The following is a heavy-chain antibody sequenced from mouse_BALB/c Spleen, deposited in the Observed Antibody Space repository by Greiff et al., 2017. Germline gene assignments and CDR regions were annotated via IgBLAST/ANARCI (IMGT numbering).Heavy chain of an antibody. CDR1: GYTFTSYW. J-gene: IGHJ3*01. Sequence: QVHVKQSGAELAKPGASVKMSCKASGYTFTSYWMHWVKQRPGQGLEWIGYINPSTGYTEYNQKFKDKATLTADKSSSTAYMQLSSLTSEDSAVYYCANEGGFLWFAYWGQGTLVTVSA. V-gene: IGHV1-7*01. CDR2: INPSTGYT. CDR3: ANEGGFLWFAY.